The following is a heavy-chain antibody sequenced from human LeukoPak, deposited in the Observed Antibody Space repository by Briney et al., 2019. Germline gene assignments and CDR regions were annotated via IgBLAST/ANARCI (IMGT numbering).Heavy chain of an antibody. CDR1: GYTFTGYY. V-gene: IGHV1-2*02. Sequence: ASVKVSCKASGYTFTGYYVHWVRQAPGQGLEWMGWINPNSGGTNYAQKFQGRVTMTRDTSISTAYMELSRLRSDDTAVYYCARVRFLEWSFDYWGQGTLVTVSS. CDR3: ARVRFLEWSFDY. J-gene: IGHJ4*02. D-gene: IGHD3-3*01. CDR2: INPNSGGT.